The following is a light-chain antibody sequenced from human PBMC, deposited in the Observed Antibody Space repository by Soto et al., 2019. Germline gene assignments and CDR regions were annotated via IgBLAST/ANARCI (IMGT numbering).Light chain of an antibody. J-gene: IGKJ1*01. V-gene: IGKV4-1*01. CDR1: QSVLYSPNNKNY. CDR2: WAS. CDR3: HQYHSAPQP. Sequence: DIVVTQSPDSPAVSLGERATINCKSSQSVLYSPNNKNYLAWYQQKPGQPPKLLVYWASTRESGVPDRFSGSGSGTDFTLTISSLPAEDAAVYYCHQYHSAPQPFGQGTKVEIK.